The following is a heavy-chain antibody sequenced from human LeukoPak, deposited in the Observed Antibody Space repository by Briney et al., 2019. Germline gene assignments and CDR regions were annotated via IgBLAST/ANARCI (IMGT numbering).Heavy chain of an antibody. CDR1: GFTFSSYW. CDR2: IKQDGSEK. J-gene: IGHJ3*02. V-gene: IGHV3-7*01. D-gene: IGHD4-17*01. Sequence: GGSLRLSCAASGFTFSSYWMSWVRQAPGKGLEWVANIKQDGSEKYYVDSVKGRFTISRDNAKNSLYLQMNSLRAEDTAVYYCARDPEDYGDYPEAFDIWGQGTMATVSS. CDR3: ARDPEDYGDYPEAFDI.